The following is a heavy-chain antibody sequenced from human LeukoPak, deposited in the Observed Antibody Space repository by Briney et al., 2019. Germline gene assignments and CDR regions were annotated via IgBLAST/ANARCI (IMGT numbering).Heavy chain of an antibody. CDR3: ARWGSIAVARFDY. J-gene: IGHJ4*02. Sequence: SETLSLTCTVSGVSISSYYWSWIRQPPGKGLEWIGYIYYTGSTNYNPSLTSRVNISVDTSKNQFSLYLTSVTAADTAVYYCARWGSIAVARFDYWGQGTLVTVSS. CDR1: GVSISSYY. V-gene: IGHV4-59*01. CDR2: IYYTGST. D-gene: IGHD6-6*01.